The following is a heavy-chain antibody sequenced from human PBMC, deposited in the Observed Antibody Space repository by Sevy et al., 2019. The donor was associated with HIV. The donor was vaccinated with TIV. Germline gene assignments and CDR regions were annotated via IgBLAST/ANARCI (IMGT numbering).Heavy chain of an antibody. V-gene: IGHV3-21*01. Sequence: GWSLRLSCAVSGFTFSTYTMNWVRQAPGKGLEWVSSISGFSSYIYYADSVKGRFTISRDNAKNSLYLQMNSLRAEDTAVYYCARDGGCTSTSCLLYFDYWGQGTLVTVSS. J-gene: IGHJ4*01. CDR2: ISGFSSYI. CDR3: ARDGGCTSTSCLLYFDY. CDR1: GFTFSTYT. D-gene: IGHD2-2*01.